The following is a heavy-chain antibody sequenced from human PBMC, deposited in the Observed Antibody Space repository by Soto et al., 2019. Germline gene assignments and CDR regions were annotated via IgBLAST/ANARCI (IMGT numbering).Heavy chain of an antibody. J-gene: IGHJ4*02. CDR3: AERRITMVRGVIPFDY. Sequence: SETLSLTCAVYGGSFSGYYWSWIRQPPGKGLEWIGEINHSGSTNYNPSLKSRVTISVDTSKNQFSLKLSSVAAADTAVYYCAERRITMVRGVIPFDYWGQGTLVTVSS. D-gene: IGHD3-10*01. V-gene: IGHV4-34*01. CDR2: INHSGST. CDR1: GGSFSGYY.